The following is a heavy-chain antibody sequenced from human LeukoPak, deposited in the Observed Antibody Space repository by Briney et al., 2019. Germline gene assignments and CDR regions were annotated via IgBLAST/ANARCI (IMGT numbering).Heavy chain of an antibody. CDR2: IQSETDGGTT. J-gene: IGHJ4*02. D-gene: IGHD6-19*01. Sequence: GGSLRLSCAASGFSFSHAWMTRVRQAPGKGLEWIGRIQSETDGGTTDYAAPVKGRFTISRDDSKNMLYLQMNSLKNEDTAVYYCTTSPQWLENWGQGTLVTVSP. CDR1: GFSFSHAW. CDR3: TTSPQWLEN. V-gene: IGHV3-15*01.